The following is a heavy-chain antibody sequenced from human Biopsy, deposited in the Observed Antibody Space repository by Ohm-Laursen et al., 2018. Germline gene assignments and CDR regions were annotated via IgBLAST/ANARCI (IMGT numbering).Heavy chain of an antibody. D-gene: IGHD6-19*01. J-gene: IGHJ4*02. CDR1: GYSFTSYY. CDR2: INPSGSTT. Sequence: GALVKVSCKVSGYSFTSYYMHWVRQAPGQGLEWMGMINPSGSTTSYPQIFQGRVTMTRDTSKSTVYMELSSLRSADTAVYFCARNTGWYGDLYYFDYWGQGTLVTVSS. CDR3: ARNTGWYGDLYYFDY. V-gene: IGHV1-46*01.